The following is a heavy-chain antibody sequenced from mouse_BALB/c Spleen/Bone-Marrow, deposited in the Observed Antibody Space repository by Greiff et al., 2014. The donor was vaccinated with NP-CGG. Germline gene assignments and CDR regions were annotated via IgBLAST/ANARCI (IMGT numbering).Heavy chain of an antibody. CDR1: GYTFTNYW. D-gene: IGHD1-1*01. Sequence: QVQLQQSGAEVVKPGASVKVSCKASGYTFTNYWMQWVKQRPGQGLEWIGEIEPSASYTNYNQDFKGKATLTVDKSSSTAYMQLSSLTSEDSAVYYCARGRTTVVSDYWGQGTSLTVSS. J-gene: IGHJ2*02. CDR2: IEPSASYT. CDR3: ARGRTTVVSDY. V-gene: IGHV1-69*02.